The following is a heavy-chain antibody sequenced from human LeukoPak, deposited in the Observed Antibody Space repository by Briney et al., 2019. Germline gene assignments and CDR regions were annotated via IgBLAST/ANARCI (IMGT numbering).Heavy chain of an antibody. J-gene: IGHJ4*02. V-gene: IGHV4-39*01. CDR1: GGSLSSSSYY. Sequence: SETLSLTCTVSGGSLSSSSYYWGWVRQPPGKGLEWIGKIYYSGSTYYNPSLKSRLTISLDTSQRQFSLRLSSVTAADTALYYCTRGSYDVLTGYSTLGEYWGQGTLVTVSS. CDR2: IYYSGST. D-gene: IGHD3-9*01. CDR3: TRGSYDVLTGYSTLGEY.